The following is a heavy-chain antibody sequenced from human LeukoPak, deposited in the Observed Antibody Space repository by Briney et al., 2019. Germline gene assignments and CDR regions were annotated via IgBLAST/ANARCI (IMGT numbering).Heavy chain of an antibody. Sequence: PGGSLRPSCAASGFTFSSYAMSWVRQAPGKGLEWVSAISGSGGSTYYAGSVKGRFTISRDNSKNTLYLQMNSLRAEDTAVYYCANGLTKSSGNYWGQGTLVTVSS. V-gene: IGHV3-23*01. CDR2: ISGSGGST. J-gene: IGHJ4*02. CDR3: ANGLTKSSGNY. D-gene: IGHD6-25*01. CDR1: GFTFSSYA.